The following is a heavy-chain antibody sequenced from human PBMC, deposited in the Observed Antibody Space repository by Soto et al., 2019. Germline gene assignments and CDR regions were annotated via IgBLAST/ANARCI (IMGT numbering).Heavy chain of an antibody. CDR2: INPSGGST. J-gene: IGHJ6*02. CDR1: GYTFTSYD. CDR3: AQCLLGVNYYYGMDV. D-gene: IGHD3-16*01. Sequence: ASVKVSCKASGYTFTSYDINWVRQATGQGLEWMGIINPSGGSTSYAQKFQGRVTITADESTSTAYMELSSLRSEDTAVYYCAQCLLGVNYYYGMDVWGQGTTVTVSS. V-gene: IGHV1-46*01.